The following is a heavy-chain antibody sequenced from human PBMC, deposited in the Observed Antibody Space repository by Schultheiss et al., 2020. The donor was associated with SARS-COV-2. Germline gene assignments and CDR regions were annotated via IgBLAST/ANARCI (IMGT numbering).Heavy chain of an antibody. CDR1: GYNFTTFW. J-gene: IGHJ2*01. Sequence: GESLKISCKGSGYNFTTFWISWVRQMPGKGLEWMGIIYPGDSDTRYSPSFQGQVTISADKSIRTAYLQWSSLKASDTAMYYCARVRGNYWYFDFWGRGTLVTVSS. CDR3: ARVRGNYWYFDF. CDR2: IYPGDSDT. V-gene: IGHV5-51*01.